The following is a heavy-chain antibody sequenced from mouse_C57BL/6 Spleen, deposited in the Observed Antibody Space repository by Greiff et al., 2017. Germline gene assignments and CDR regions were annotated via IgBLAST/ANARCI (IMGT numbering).Heavy chain of an antibody. CDR3: ARGYGSFDY. V-gene: IGHV5-6*01. CDR2: ISSGGSYT. J-gene: IGHJ2*01. D-gene: IGHD1-1*01. Sequence: EVQLQESGGDLVKPGGSLKLSCAASGFTFSSYGMSWVRQTPDKRLEWVATISSGGSYTYYPDSVKGRFTISRDNAKNTLYLQMSSLKSEDTAMYYCARGYGSFDYWGQGTTLTVSS. CDR1: GFTFSSYG.